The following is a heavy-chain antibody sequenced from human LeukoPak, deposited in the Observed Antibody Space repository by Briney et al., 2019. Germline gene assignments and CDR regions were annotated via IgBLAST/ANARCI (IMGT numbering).Heavy chain of an antibody. Sequence: ASVKLSSKPSAYSSAGFHMHWDRPAPGQGLEWMGWVNPNGGDTNYAQKFQGRVTMTRDTSVSTAYMELSGLRSDDTAVYYCARGADFWSGYNDYWGQGTLVSVSS. CDR2: VNPNGGDT. CDR3: ARGADFWSGYNDY. D-gene: IGHD3-3*01. V-gene: IGHV1-2*02. J-gene: IGHJ4*02. CDR1: AYSSAGFH.